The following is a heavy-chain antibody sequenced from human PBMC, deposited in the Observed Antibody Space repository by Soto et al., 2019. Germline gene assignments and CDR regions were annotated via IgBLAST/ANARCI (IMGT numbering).Heavy chain of an antibody. V-gene: IGHV4-61*01. CDR3: ARGTTVTPDFDY. J-gene: IGHJ4*02. D-gene: IGHD4-4*01. Sequence: SETLSLTCTVSGGSVSSGSYYWSWIRQPPGKGLEWIGYIYYSGSTNYNPSLKSRVTISVDTSKNQFSLKLSSVTAADTAVYYCARGTTVTPDFDYWGQGTLVTVSS. CDR1: GGSVSSGSYY. CDR2: IYYSGST.